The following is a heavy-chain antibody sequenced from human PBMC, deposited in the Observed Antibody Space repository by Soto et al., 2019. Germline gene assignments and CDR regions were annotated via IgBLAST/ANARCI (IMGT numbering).Heavy chain of an antibody. D-gene: IGHD1-26*01. V-gene: IGHV4-59*08. Sequence: PSEPLSLTCTVSGGSISSYYWSWIRQPPGKGLEWIGYIYYSGSTNYNPSLKSRVTISVDTSKNQFSLKLSSVTAADTAVYYCARPIGRPVGAWLDPWGQGTLVTVSS. CDR3: ARPIGRPVGAWLDP. J-gene: IGHJ5*02. CDR2: IYYSGST. CDR1: GGSISSYY.